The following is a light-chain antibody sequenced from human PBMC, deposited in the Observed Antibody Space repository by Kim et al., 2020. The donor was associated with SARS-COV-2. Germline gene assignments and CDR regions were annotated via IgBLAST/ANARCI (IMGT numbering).Light chain of an antibody. Sequence: ELTQPPSASVSLGASVTLTCTLSSGYSNYKVDWYQQRPGKGPRFVMRVGTGGIVGSKGDGIPDRFSVSGSGLNRFLTINNIQEEDECDYHCGADHGSGSDFVWVFGGGTKVTVL. CDR3: GADHGSGSDFVWV. J-gene: IGLJ3*02. V-gene: IGLV9-49*01. CDR1: SGYSNYK. CDR2: VGTGGIVG.